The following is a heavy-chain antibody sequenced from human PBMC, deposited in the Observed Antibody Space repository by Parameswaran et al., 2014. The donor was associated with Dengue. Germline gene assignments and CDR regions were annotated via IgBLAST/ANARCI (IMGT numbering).Heavy chain of an antibody. Sequence: LRQAPGQRLEWIGWIVVGSGNTNYAQKFQERVTITRDMSTSTAYMELSSLRSEDTAVYYCAARSGDFWSGYHDYYYYGMDVWGQGTTVTVSS. CDR3: AARSGDFWSGYHDYYYYGMDV. J-gene: IGHJ6*02. V-gene: IGHV1-58*01. D-gene: IGHD3-3*01. CDR2: IVVGSGNT.